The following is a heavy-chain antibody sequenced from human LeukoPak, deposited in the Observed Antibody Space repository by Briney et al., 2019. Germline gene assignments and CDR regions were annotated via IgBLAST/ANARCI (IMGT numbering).Heavy chain of an antibody. Sequence: GASVKVSCKASGYTFTSYYMHWVRQAPGQGLEWMGWINPNSGGTNYAQKFQGRVTMTRDTSISTAYMELSRLRSDDTAVYYCARDHLAYYYDSSPEVEEPDYWGQGTLVTVSS. CDR1: GYTFTSYY. V-gene: IGHV1-2*02. CDR3: ARDHLAYYYDSSPEVEEPDY. J-gene: IGHJ4*02. CDR2: INPNSGGT. D-gene: IGHD3-22*01.